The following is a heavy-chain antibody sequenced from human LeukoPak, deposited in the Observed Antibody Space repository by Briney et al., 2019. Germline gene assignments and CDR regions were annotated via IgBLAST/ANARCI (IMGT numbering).Heavy chain of an antibody. Sequence: GASVKVSCKVSGYTLTELSMHWVRQAPGKGLEWMGGFDPEDGETIYAQKFQGRVTMTEDTSTDTAYMELSSLRSEDTAVYYCATHIQDIVVVPAAPAAFDIWGQGTMVTVSS. D-gene: IGHD2-2*01. CDR1: GYTLTELS. J-gene: IGHJ3*02. V-gene: IGHV1-24*01. CDR2: FDPEDGET. CDR3: ATHIQDIVVVPAAPAAFDI.